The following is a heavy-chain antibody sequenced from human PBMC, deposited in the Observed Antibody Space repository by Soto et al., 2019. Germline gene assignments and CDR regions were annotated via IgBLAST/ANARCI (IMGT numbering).Heavy chain of an antibody. CDR2: IRSKVHGGTT. V-gene: IGHV3-49*03. J-gene: IGHJ3*02. CDR1: GVTFGDYA. Sequence: GGSLRLSCATSGVTFGDYAMSWFRQAPGKGLEWVGFIRSKVHGGTTEYDTSVKGRFTISRDDSKSIAYLQMNSLKTEDTAVYYCTRDLYCSDNTCYSGSEIWGPGTMVTVSS. CDR3: TRDLYCSDNTCYSGSEI. D-gene: IGHD2-15*01.